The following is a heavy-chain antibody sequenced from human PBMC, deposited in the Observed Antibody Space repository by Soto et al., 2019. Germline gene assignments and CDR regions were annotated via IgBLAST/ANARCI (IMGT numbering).Heavy chain of an antibody. CDR3: ARDNFSRSIAVAAASDAFDI. V-gene: IGHV3-74*01. Sequence: GGSLRLSCAASGFTFSSYWMHWVRQAPGKGLVWVSRINSDGSSTSYADSVKGRFTISRDNAKNTLYLQMNSLRAEDTAVYYCARDNFSRSIAVAAASDAFDIWGQGTMVTVSS. CDR1: GFTFSSYW. CDR2: INSDGSST. D-gene: IGHD6-19*01. J-gene: IGHJ3*02.